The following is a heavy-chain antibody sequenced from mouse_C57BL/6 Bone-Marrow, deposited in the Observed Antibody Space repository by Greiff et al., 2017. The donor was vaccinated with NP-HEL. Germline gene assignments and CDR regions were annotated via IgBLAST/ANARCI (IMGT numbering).Heavy chain of an antibody. V-gene: IGHV1-85*01. CDR3: VYGSSRYYFDY. CDR1: GYTFTSYD. D-gene: IGHD1-1*01. CDR2: IYPRDGST. Sequence: VQLQQSGPELVKPGASVKLSCKASGYTFTSYDINWVKQRPGQGLEWIGWIYPRDGSTKYNEKFKGKATLTVDTSSSTAYMELHSLTSEDSAVYFCVYGSSRYYFDYWGQGTTLTVSS. J-gene: IGHJ2*01.